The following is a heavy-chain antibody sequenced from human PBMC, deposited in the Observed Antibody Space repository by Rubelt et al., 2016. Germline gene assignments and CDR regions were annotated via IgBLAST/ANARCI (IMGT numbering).Heavy chain of an antibody. J-gene: IGHJ6*02. CDR1: GFIFSNYA. V-gene: IGHV3-30*18. Sequence: QVQLVESGGGVVQSGGSLRLSCAGSGFIFSNYAMHWVRQAPGKGLEWVALISYDGSNKYYAVSVKGRFTISRDNSKNTLYLQMTSLIAEATVLYDSAKDQGHSSWWGLDGLDVWGQGTTVTVSS. CDR3: AKDQGHSSWWGLDGLDV. CDR2: ISYDGSNK. D-gene: IGHD3-22*01.